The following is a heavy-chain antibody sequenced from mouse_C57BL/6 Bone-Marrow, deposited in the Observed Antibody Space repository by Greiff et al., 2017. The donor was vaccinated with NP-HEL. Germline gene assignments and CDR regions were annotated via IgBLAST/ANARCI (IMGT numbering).Heavy chain of an antibody. V-gene: IGHV1-81*01. CDR1: GYTITSYG. CDR3: ARVDYYGSRNY. CDR2: IYPRSGNT. J-gene: IGHJ2*01. Sequence: VQLVESGAELARPGASVKLSCKASGYTITSYGISWVKQRTGQGLEWIGEIYPRSGNTYYNEKFKGKATLTADKSSSTAYMELRSLTSEDSAVYFCARVDYYGSRNYWGQGTTLTVSS. D-gene: IGHD1-1*01.